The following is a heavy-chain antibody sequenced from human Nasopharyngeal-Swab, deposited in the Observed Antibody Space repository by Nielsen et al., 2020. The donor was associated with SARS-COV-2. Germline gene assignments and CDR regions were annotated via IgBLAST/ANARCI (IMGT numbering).Heavy chain of an antibody. CDR2: ISWNSGSI. Sequence: SLKISCAASGFTFDDYAMHWVLQAPGKGLEWVSGISWNSGSIDYADSVKGRFTISRDNAKNSLYLQMNSLRAEDTALDYCVKDKGRGSTSWNAFDIWGQGTMVTVSS. V-gene: IGHV3-9*01. J-gene: IGHJ3*02. D-gene: IGHD2-2*01. CDR3: VKDKGRGSTSWNAFDI. CDR1: GFTFDDYA.